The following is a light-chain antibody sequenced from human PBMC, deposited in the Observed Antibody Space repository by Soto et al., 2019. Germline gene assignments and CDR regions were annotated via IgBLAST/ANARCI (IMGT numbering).Light chain of an antibody. V-gene: IGKV3-20*01. J-gene: IGKJ2*01. CDR3: QQYGSPPPYT. CDR2: GSS. Sequence: EVVLTQSPGTRSLSPRERATLSSRDSQSVSNNYLAWYQQKPGQGPRLLIFGSSDRATGIPDRFSGSGSGTDFTLTISRLEPEDFAVYYCQQYGSPPPYTFGQGTKLEIK. CDR1: QSVSNNY.